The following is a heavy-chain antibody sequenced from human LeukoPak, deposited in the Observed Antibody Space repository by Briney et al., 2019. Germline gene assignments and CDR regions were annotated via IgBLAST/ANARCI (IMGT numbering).Heavy chain of an antibody. D-gene: IGHD4-17*01. CDR1: GFTFSSFG. CDR2: LSYDGSNS. J-gene: IGHJ4*02. Sequence: PGGSLRLSCAASGFTFSSFGMHWVRQAPGKGLEWVAVLSYDGSNSYYADSVKGRFTISRDNSKNTLYLQMNSLRGEDTAVYYCAKDASTVTLPADYWGQGTLVTVSS. V-gene: IGHV3-30*18. CDR3: AKDASTVTLPADY.